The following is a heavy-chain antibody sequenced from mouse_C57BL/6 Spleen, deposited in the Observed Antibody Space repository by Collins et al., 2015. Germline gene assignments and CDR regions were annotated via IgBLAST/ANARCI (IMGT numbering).Heavy chain of an antibody. D-gene: IGHD2-3*01. CDR1: GYAFSSSW. Sequence: QVQLQQSGPELVKPGASVKISCKASGYAFSSSWMNWVKQRPGKGLEWIGRIXPGDGDTNYNGKFKGKATLTADKSSSTAYMQLSSLTSEDSAVYFCARIYDGYPYAMDYWGQGTSVTVSS. V-gene: IGHV1-82*01. CDR3: ARIYDGYPYAMDY. CDR2: IXPGDGDT. J-gene: IGHJ4*01.